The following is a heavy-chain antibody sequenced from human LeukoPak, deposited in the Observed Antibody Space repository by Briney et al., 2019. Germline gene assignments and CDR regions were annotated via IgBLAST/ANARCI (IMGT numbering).Heavy chain of an antibody. CDR2: IRSKAYGGTT. D-gene: IGHD3-10*01. CDR1: GFTFGDYA. CDR3: TSRAMVRGAHFDY. J-gene: IGHJ4*02. V-gene: IGHV3-49*03. Sequence: GGSLRLSCTASGFTFGDYAMSWFRQAPGKGLEWVGFIRSKAYGGTTEYAASVKGRFTISRDDSKSIAYLQMNSLKTEDTAVYYCTSRAMVRGAHFDYWGQGTLVTVSS.